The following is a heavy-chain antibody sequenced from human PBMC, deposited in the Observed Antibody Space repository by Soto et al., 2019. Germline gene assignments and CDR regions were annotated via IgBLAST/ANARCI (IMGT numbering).Heavy chain of an antibody. CDR3: AKGTMIVVVRARPYGMDV. CDR1: GFTFSSYA. V-gene: IGHV3-23*01. J-gene: IGHJ6*02. Sequence: GSLRLSCAASGFTFSSYAMSWVRQAPGKGLEWVSAISGSGGSTYYADSVKGRFTISRDNSKNTLYLQMNSLRAEDTAVYYCAKGTMIVVVRARPYGMDVWGQGTTVTVSS. CDR2: ISGSGGST. D-gene: IGHD3-22*01.